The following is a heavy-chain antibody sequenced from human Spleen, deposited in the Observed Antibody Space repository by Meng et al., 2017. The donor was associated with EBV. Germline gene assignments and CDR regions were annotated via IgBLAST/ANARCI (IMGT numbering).Heavy chain of an antibody. CDR3: ATSHSSKVGARRLDY. CDR1: GGAFSGYY. V-gene: IGHV4-34*01. J-gene: IGHJ4*02. CDR2: ITHRGIT. D-gene: IGHD1-26*01. Sequence: QVQLQQWGAGLLKPSETLSLTCAVYGGAFSGYYCTWIRQAPGKGLEWIGEITHRGITNYNPSLKSRVTISVDTSKKQFSLNLSSVTAADTAVYYCATSHSSKVGARRLDYWGQGTLVTVSS.